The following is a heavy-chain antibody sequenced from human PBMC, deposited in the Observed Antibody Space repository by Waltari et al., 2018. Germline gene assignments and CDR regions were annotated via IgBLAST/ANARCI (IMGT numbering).Heavy chain of an antibody. CDR1: GGSFGGYY. CDR2: INHSGST. D-gene: IGHD4-4*01. Sequence: QVQLQQWGAGLLKPSETLSLTCAVYGGSFGGYYWSWIRQPPGKGLEWIGEINHSGSTNYNPSLKSRVTISVDTSKNQFSLKLSSVTAADTAVYYCARGPGDMTTVTRYFGYWGQGTLVTVSS. J-gene: IGHJ4*02. V-gene: IGHV4-34*01. CDR3: ARGPGDMTTVTRYFGY.